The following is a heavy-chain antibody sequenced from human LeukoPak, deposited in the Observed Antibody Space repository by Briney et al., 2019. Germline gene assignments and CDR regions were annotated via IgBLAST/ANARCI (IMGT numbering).Heavy chain of an antibody. V-gene: IGHV7-4-1*02. J-gene: IGHJ4*02. D-gene: IGHD1-1*01. CDR3: ASEGTVLDY. CDR1: GYRFTSYA. Sequence: ASVKVSCKASGYRFTSYAMNWVRQAPGQGLEWMGWISTKTGHPTYARGFTGRFVFSLDTSVSTSYLQISSLKAEDTAVYYCASEGTVLDYWGQGTLVTVSS. CDR2: ISTKTGHP.